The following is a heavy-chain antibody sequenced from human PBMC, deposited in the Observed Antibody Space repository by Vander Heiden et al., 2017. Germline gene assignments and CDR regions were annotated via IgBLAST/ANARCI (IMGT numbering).Heavy chain of an antibody. CDR3: ARARLGEFDY. D-gene: IGHD3-3*01. CDR1: GFTFSSYS. Sequence: EVQLVESGGGLVKPGGSLRLSCAASGFTFSSYSMNWVRQAPGKGLEWVSSISSSSSYIYYADSVKGRFTISRDNAKNTLYLQMNSLRAEDTAVYYCARARLGEFDYWGQGTLVTVSS. CDR2: ISSSSSYI. V-gene: IGHV3-21*01. J-gene: IGHJ4*02.